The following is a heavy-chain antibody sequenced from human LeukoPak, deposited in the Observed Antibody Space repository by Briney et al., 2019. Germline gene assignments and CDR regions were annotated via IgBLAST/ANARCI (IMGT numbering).Heavy chain of an antibody. CDR1: GFTFSSSW. CDR2: INEDGSAK. J-gene: IGHJ4*02. V-gene: IGHV3-7*01. D-gene: IGHD5-24*01. Sequence: PGGSLRLSCAASGFTFSSSWMSWVRQAPGKGLEWVANINEDGSAKYYVDSVKGRFTISRDNAKRSLDLQVNSLGAEDTAVYYCTRSRRDGNDYWGQGTLVTVSS. CDR3: TRSRRDGNDY.